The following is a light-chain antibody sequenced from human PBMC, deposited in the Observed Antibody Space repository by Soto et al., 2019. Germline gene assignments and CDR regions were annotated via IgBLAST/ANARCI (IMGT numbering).Light chain of an antibody. CDR3: ATWDSALSAGV. V-gene: IGLV1-51*01. CDR1: RSNIGDNS. Sequence: QSVLTQPPSMSAAPGQMVAISCSGTRSNIGDNSVSWYQHFPGTAPKVLIYDNNRRPSGIPDRFSGSKSGTSATLTIIGLQPGDEADYYCATWDSALSAGVFGGGTKLTVL. J-gene: IGLJ3*02. CDR2: DNN.